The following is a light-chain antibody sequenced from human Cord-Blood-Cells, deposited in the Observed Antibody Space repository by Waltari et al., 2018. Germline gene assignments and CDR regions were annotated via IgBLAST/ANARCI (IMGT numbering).Light chain of an antibody. CDR1: QRVLSSSNNKNY. CDR2: WAS. J-gene: IGKJ2*03. V-gene: IGKV4-1*01. CDR3: QHYYGTPYS. Sequence: DIVMTQSPDSLAVSLGERATINCKSSQRVLSSSNNKNYLAWYQQKPGQPPKLLIYWASTRESGVPHRFIGSESVTDFTLTISGLQAEDIAVYYCQHYYGTPYSFGQGTKLEIK.